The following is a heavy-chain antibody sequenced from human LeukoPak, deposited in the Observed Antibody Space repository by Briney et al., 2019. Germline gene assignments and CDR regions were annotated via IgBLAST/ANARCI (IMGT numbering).Heavy chain of an antibody. CDR3: AINFWSGYTNDY. Sequence: ASVKVSCKASGYTFTSYDINWVRQAPGQGLEWMGWMNPNSGNTGYAQKVQGRVTMTRNTSISTAYMQLSRLRAEDTAVYYCAINFWSGYTNDYWGQGTLVTASS. D-gene: IGHD3-3*01. V-gene: IGHV1-8*01. J-gene: IGHJ4*02. CDR2: MNPNSGNT. CDR1: GYTFTSYD.